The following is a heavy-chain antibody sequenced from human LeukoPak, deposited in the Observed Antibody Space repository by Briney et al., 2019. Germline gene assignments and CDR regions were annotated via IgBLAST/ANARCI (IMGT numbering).Heavy chain of an antibody. V-gene: IGHV3-15*01. CDR3: TTDFFQGYSGS. D-gene: IGHD5-12*01. J-gene: IGHJ5*02. CDR2: IKTTTVGGTT. Sequence: PGGSLRPSCAASGFTVSSNYMGWVRQAPGKGLECVGRIKTTTVGGTTDYAAPVKGRFTISRDDSKNMVYLQMKSLQTEDTAVYYCTTDFFQGYSGSWGQGTLVTVSS. CDR1: GFTVSSNY.